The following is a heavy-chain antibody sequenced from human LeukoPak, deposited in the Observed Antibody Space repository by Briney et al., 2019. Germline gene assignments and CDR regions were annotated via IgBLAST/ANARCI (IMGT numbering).Heavy chain of an antibody. D-gene: IGHD3-22*01. J-gene: IGHJ4*02. CDR2: ISSSSSYI. Sequence: GGSLRLSCAASGFTFSSYSMNWVRQAPGKGLEWVSSISSSSSYIYYADSVKGRFTISRDNAKNSLYLQMNSLRAEDTAVYYCATKDYYGSSGYYLAFDYWGQGTLVTVSS. CDR3: ATKDYYGSSGYYLAFDY. CDR1: GFTFSSYS. V-gene: IGHV3-21*01.